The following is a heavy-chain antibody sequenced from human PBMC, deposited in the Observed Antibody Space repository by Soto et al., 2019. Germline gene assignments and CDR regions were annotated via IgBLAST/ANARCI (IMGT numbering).Heavy chain of an antibody. CDR1: GGTFSSYA. D-gene: IGHD4-17*01. J-gene: IGHJ6*02. CDR2: IIPIFGTA. V-gene: IGHV1-69*13. Sequence: ASVKVSCKASGGTFSSYAISWVRQAPGQGLEWMGGIIPIFGTANYAQKFQGRVTITADESTSTAYMELSSLRSEDTAVYYCVRPAGRSTVTSDYYYYYGMDVWGQGTTVTVSS. CDR3: VRPAGRSTVTSDYYYYYGMDV.